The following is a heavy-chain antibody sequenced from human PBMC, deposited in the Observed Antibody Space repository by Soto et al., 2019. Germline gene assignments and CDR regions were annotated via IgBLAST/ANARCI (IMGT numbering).Heavy chain of an antibody. CDR2: IYYSGST. CDR1: GGSISSGDYY. CDR3: ARGHSRFDP. Sequence: QVQLQESGPGLVKPSQTLSLTCTVSGGSISSGDYYWSWIRQPPGKGLEWIGYIYYSGSTYYNPSLNRRVTIALDTSKHQFSLKPSAVTAADTAVYYCARGHSRFDPWGKGTLVTVSS. V-gene: IGHV4-30-4*01. J-gene: IGHJ5*02. D-gene: IGHD6-13*01.